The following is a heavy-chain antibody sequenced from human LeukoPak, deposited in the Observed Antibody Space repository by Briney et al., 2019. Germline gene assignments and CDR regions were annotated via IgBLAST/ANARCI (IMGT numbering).Heavy chain of an antibody. D-gene: IGHD3-22*01. V-gene: IGHV3-30*01. CDR3: AKQDSSGYYLFDY. Sequence: PGGSLRLSCAASGFTFSSYAMHWVRQAPGKGLEWVAVISYDGSNKYYADSVKGRFTISRDNSKKTLYLQMNSLRAEDTAVYYCAKQDSSGYYLFDYWGQGTLVTVSS. CDR2: ISYDGSNK. J-gene: IGHJ4*02. CDR1: GFTFSSYA.